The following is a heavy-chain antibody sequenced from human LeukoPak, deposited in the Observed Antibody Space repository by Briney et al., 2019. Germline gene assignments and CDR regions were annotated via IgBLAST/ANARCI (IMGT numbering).Heavy chain of an antibody. D-gene: IGHD3-22*01. CDR1: GYSFTGYY. V-gene: IGHV1-2*02. CDR3: ARDPDDSSGYYLDY. CDR2: INPNSGGT. Sequence: ASVKVSCKASGYSFTGYYMHWVRQAPGQGLEWMGWINPNSGGTNYAQKLQGRVTMTRDTSISTAYMELSRLRSDDTAVYYCARDPDDSSGYYLDYWGQGTLVTVSS. J-gene: IGHJ4*02.